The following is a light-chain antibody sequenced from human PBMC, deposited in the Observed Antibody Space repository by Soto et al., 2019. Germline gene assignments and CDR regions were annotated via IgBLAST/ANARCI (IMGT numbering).Light chain of an antibody. CDR3: TSYAGSDNVI. Sequence: QSVLTQPPSASGSPGQSVTISCTGTSSDVGRHNLVSWYQQHPGKAPKLLIYEVIRRPSGVPDRFSGSKSGNTAPLTVSGLQADDEADYYCTSYAGSDNVIFGGGTKLTVL. J-gene: IGLJ2*01. CDR1: SSDVGRHNL. CDR2: EVI. V-gene: IGLV2-8*01.